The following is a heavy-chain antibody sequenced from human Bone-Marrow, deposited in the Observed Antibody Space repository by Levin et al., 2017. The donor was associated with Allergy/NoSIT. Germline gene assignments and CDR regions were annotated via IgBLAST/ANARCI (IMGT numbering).Heavy chain of an antibody. J-gene: IGHJ6*03. CDR2: IFYRGTT. D-gene: IGHD3-9*01. CDR3: ARDFRRYDISPGYHDYYMDV. Sequence: SETLSLTCTVSGGSINTGDNYWSWIRQPPGKGLEWIGYIFYRGTTYYNPSLESRVAISIDTSKDQFSLRLTSVTAADTAIYYCARDFRRYDISPGYHDYYMDVWGKGTTVPVSS. V-gene: IGHV4-30-4*01. CDR1: GGSINTGDNY.